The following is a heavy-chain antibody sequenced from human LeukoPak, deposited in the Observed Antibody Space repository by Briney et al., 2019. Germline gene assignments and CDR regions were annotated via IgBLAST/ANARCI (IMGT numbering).Heavy chain of an antibody. CDR2: FDPEDGET. V-gene: IGHV1-24*01. Sequence: ASVKVSCKVSGYTLTELSMHWVRQAPGNGLEWMGGFDPEDGETIYAQKFQGRVTMTEDTSTDTAYMELSSLRSEDTAVYYCATNSPSIVVVPAGMWSLSYGMDAWGQGTTVTVSS. CDR3: ATNSPSIVVVPAGMWSLSYGMDA. J-gene: IGHJ6*02. D-gene: IGHD2-2*01. CDR1: GYTLTELS.